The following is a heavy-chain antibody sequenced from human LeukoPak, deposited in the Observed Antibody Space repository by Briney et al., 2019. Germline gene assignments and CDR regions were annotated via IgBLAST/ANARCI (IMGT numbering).Heavy chain of an antibody. CDR2: ISSSSSYT. CDR1: GFTFSDYY. Sequence: KPGGSLRLSCAASGFTFSDYYMSWIRQAPGKGLEWVSYISSSSSYTNYADSVKGRFTISRDNAKNSLYLQMNSLRAEDTAVYYCARDYYDSSGYYYDYFDYWGQGTLVTVSS. CDR3: ARDYYDSSGYYYDYFDY. J-gene: IGHJ4*02. V-gene: IGHV3-11*06. D-gene: IGHD3-22*01.